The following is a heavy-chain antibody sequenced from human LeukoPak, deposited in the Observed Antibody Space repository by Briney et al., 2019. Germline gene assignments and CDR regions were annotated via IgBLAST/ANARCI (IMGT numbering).Heavy chain of an antibody. CDR2: IYYSGST. D-gene: IGHD1-1*01. Sequence: PSETLSLTCTVSGGSISSYYWSWIRQPPGKGLEWIGYIYYSGSTNYNPSLKSRVTISVDTSKNQFSLKLSSVTAADTAVYYCARRNRLYAFDIWGQGTMVTVSS. CDR1: GGSISSYY. V-gene: IGHV4-59*08. CDR3: ARRNRLYAFDI. J-gene: IGHJ3*02.